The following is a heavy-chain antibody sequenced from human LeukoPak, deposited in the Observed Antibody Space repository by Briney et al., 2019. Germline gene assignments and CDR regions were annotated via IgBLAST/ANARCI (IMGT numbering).Heavy chain of an antibody. V-gene: IGHV4-59*08. CDR3: ARGRDGYNFLNRGEYYYFDY. J-gene: IGHJ4*02. CDR2: IYHSGST. D-gene: IGHD5-24*01. CDR1: GGSISSYY. Sequence: SETLSLTCTVSGGSISSYYWSWIRQPPGKGLEWIGSIYHSGSTYYNPSLKSRVTISVDTSKNQFSLKPSSVTAADTAVYYCARGRDGYNFLNRGEYYYFDYWGQGTLVTVSS.